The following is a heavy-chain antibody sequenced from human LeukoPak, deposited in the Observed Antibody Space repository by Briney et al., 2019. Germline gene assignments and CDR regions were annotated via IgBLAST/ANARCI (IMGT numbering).Heavy chain of an antibody. CDR3: ARAAKYYDILTGYPTDAFDI. J-gene: IGHJ3*02. CDR1: GFTFTNYA. V-gene: IGHV3-9*01. CDR2: ISWNSGSI. D-gene: IGHD3-9*01. Sequence: GGSLRLSCTASGFTFTNYAMNWVRQAPGKGLEWVSGISWNSGSIGYADSVKGRFTISRDNAKNSLYLQMNSLRAEDTAVYYCARAAKYYDILTGYPTDAFDIWGQGTMVTVSS.